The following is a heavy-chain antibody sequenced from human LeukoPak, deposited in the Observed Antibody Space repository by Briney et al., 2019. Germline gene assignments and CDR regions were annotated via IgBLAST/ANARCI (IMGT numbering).Heavy chain of an antibody. Sequence: ASETLSLTCAVYGGSFSGYYWSWIRQPPGKGLEWIGEINHSGSTNYNPSLKSRATISVDTFKNQFSLKLSSVTAADTAVYYCARGYSYGPYYWGQGTLVTVSS. J-gene: IGHJ4*02. CDR2: INHSGST. V-gene: IGHV4-34*01. CDR1: GGSFSGYY. D-gene: IGHD5-18*01. CDR3: ARGYSYGPYY.